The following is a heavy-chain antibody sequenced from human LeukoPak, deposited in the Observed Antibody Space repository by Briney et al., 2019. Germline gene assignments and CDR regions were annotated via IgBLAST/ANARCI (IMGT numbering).Heavy chain of an antibody. CDR1: GFTFGSYS. V-gene: IGHV3-21*01. J-gene: IGHJ6*02. CDR2: ISSSSSDI. Sequence: GGSLRLSCAASGFTFGSYSMNWVRQAPGKGLEWLSSISSSSSDISYADSLRGRFTISRDNAKKSLYLQMNSLEAEDTAVYYCARDPYDISTGYYYGHGMDVWGQGTTVTVSS. CDR3: ARDPYDISTGYYYGHGMDV. D-gene: IGHD3-9*01.